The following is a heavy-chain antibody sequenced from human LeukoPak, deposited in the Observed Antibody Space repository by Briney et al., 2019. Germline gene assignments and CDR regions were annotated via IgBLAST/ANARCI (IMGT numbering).Heavy chain of an antibody. D-gene: IGHD3-10*01. J-gene: IGHJ6*04. CDR2: IYHSGST. V-gene: IGHV4-30-2*01. Sequence: SETLSLTCAVSGGSISSGGYSWSWIRPPPGKGLEWIGYIYHSGSTYYNPSLKSRVTISVDRSKNQFSLKLSSVTAADTAVYYCARGTPDYYGSGSYYLAYGMDVWGKGTTVTVSS. CDR1: GGSISSGGYS. CDR3: ARGTPDYYGSGSYYLAYGMDV.